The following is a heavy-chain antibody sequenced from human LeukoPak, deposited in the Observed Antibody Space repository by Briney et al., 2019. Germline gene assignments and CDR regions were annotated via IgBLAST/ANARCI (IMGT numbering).Heavy chain of an antibody. CDR3: ARVGDTDAFDI. CDR2: IYSAGDT. J-gene: IGHJ3*02. D-gene: IGHD2-21*02. V-gene: IGHV3-66*01. CDR1: GFIVSSNY. Sequence: GGSLRLSCAASGFIVSSNYMTWVRQAPGKGLEWVSLIYSAGDTFYTDSVKGRFNISRDNSKNTLYLQMNSLRAGDTAVYYCARVGDTDAFDIWGQGTMVTVSS.